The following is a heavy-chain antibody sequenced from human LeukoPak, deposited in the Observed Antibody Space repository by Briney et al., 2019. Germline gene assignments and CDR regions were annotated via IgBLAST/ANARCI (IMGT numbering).Heavy chain of an antibody. CDR1: GFTVDDYA. D-gene: IGHD1-1*01. CDR2: ISGDGGRT. CDR3: AKDLRTQKARTPLPGY. V-gene: IGHV3-43*02. Sequence: GGSLRLSCAASGFTVDDYAMHWVRQAPGKGLEWVSLISGDGGRTYYADSVKGRFTISRDNSKNSLYLQMNSLRTEDTALYYCAKDLRTQKARTPLPGYWGQGTLVTVSS. J-gene: IGHJ4*02.